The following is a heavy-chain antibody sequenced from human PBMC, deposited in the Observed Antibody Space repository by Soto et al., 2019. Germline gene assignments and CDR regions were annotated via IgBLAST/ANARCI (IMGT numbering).Heavy chain of an antibody. V-gene: IGHV4-59*01. CDR1: GGSISGYY. D-gene: IGHD1-1*01. CDR2: VYSSGST. CDR3: ATGQFNGTNQGDWFDP. Sequence: SETLSLTCTATGGSISGYYWNWIRQPPGKGLEWIGYVYSSGSTNYNPSLKNRVTISVGTSYNQFSLKLNSVTAADTAVYYCATGQFNGTNQGDWFDPWGQGTLVTVSS. J-gene: IGHJ5*02.